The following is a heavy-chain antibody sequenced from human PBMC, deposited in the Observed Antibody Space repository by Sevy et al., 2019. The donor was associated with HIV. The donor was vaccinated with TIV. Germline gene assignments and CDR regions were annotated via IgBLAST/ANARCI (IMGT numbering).Heavy chain of an antibody. Sequence: GGSLRLSCTVSGFTFGDYAMSWFRQAPGKGLEWVAFIRRNSYEPYGGPTEYAASVKGRFTISRDDSKSIAYLQMNSLKTEDTAVYYCTRALATVVTPEYYFDYWGQGTLVTVSS. V-gene: IGHV3-49*03. CDR3: TRALATVVTPEYYFDY. CDR2: IRRNSYEPYGGPT. J-gene: IGHJ4*02. CDR1: GFTFGDYA. D-gene: IGHD4-17*01.